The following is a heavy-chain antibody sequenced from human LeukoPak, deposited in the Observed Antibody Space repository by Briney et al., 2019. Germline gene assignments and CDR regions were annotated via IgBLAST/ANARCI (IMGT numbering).Heavy chain of an antibody. CDR2: IYYSGST. CDR1: GGSISSGDYY. D-gene: IGHD4-11*01. Sequence: SETLSLTCTVSGGSISSGDYYWSWIRQPPGKGLERIGYIYYSGSTYYNPSLKSRVTISVDTSKNQFSLKLSSVTAADTAVYYCARERRTVTTFLIDYWGQGTLVTVSS. J-gene: IGHJ4*02. V-gene: IGHV4-30-4*01. CDR3: ARERRTVTTFLIDY.